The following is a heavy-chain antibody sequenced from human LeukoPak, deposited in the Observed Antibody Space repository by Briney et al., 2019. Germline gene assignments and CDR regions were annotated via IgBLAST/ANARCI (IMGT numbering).Heavy chain of an antibody. D-gene: IGHD3-10*01. Sequence: ASVKVSCKASGYSFTKYGFSWVRQAPGQGLEWMGWISANTGNANYAQNLQGRVTLTTDTSTTTAYMELKSLRSEDTADYYCGRDEFGAQAWFDFWGQGTPVTVSS. V-gene: IGHV1-18*01. CDR2: ISANTGNA. J-gene: IGHJ5*01. CDR3: GRDEFGAQAWFDF. CDR1: GYSFTKYG.